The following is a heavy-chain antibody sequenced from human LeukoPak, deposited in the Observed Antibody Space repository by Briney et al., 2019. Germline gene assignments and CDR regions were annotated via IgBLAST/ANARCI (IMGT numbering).Heavy chain of an antibody. CDR2: FYYTAST. CDR1: GGSISGGKDF. Sequence: SETLSLTCAVSGGSISGGKDFWGWIRPSPGKGLEWIGSFYYTASTYYNPSLQIRVTISVDTSKSEFSLMVHSVTAADTAMYYCARRGITYSTSFFDSWGQGTLVTVAS. CDR3: ARRGITYSTSFFDS. J-gene: IGHJ4*02. V-gene: IGHV4-39*01. D-gene: IGHD6-13*01.